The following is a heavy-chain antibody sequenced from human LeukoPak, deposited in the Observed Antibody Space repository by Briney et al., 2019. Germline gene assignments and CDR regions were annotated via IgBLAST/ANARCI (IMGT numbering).Heavy chain of an antibody. J-gene: IGHJ4*02. D-gene: IGHD1-26*01. CDR1: GGTFSSYA. V-gene: IGHV1-69*05. CDR2: IIPIFGTA. Sequence: ASVKVSCKASGGTFSSYAISWVRQAPGQGLEWMGGIIPIFGTANYAQKFQGRVTITTDESMSTAYMELSSLRSEDTAVYYCARASGSYYDDKYYFDYWGQGTLVTVSS. CDR3: ARASGSYYDDKYYFDY.